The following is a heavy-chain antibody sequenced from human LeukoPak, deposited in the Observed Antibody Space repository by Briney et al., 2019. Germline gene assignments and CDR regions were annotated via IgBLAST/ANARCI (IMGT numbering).Heavy chain of an antibody. CDR2: IYSGGST. Sequence: GGSLRLSCAASGFTFSSYGMHWVRQAPGKGLEWVSVIYSGGSTYHADSVKGRFTISRDNSKNTLYLQMNSLRAEDTAVYYCARVRTDIAVAGRYFDYWGQGTLVTVSS. CDR1: GFTFSSYG. CDR3: ARVRTDIAVAGRYFDY. J-gene: IGHJ4*02. D-gene: IGHD6-19*01. V-gene: IGHV3-66*01.